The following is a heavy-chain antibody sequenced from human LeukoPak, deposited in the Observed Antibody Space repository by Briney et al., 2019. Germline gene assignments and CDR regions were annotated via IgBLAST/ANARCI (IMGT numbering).Heavy chain of an antibody. V-gene: IGHV3-9*01. CDR2: ISSKSRNV. CDR3: EKGRANGGGADVFDV. Sequence: GGSLRLSCAASGLIFDNYAMHWVRQAPGKGLEWVSGISSKSRNVAYADSVKGRFTISRDNAKNSLYLQMDSLRAEDTAFYFCEKGRANGGGADVFDVGGKGKIATVAS. J-gene: IGHJ3*01. CDR1: GLIFDNYA. D-gene: IGHD3-16*01.